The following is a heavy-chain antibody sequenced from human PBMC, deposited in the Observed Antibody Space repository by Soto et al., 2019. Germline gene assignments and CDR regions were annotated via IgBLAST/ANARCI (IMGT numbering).Heavy chain of an antibody. V-gene: IGHV4-4*07. J-gene: IGHJ6*02. CDR2: IYISGST. CDR1: GDSISSYY. CDR3: VRDCSGGGCYSDYGMDV. Sequence: LSLTCTVSGDSISSYYWSWIRQPAGKGLEWIGRIYISGSTDYNPSLKSRVSMSVDRSKNQFSLKLTSVTAADTAVYYCVRDCSGGGCYSDYGMDVWGQGTTVTVSS. D-gene: IGHD2-15*01.